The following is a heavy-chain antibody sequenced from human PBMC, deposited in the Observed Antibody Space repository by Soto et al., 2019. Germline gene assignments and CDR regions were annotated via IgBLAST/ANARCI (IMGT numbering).Heavy chain of an antibody. CDR2: ISYDGSNK. Sequence: QPGGSLRLSCAASGFTFSSYAMHWVRQAPGKGLEWVAVISYDGSNKYYADSVKGRFTISRDNSKNTLYLQMNSLRAEDTAVYYCAREGWNYAFSWFDPWGQGTLVTVSS. CDR1: GFTFSSYA. D-gene: IGHD1-7*01. CDR3: AREGWNYAFSWFDP. J-gene: IGHJ5*02. V-gene: IGHV3-30-3*01.